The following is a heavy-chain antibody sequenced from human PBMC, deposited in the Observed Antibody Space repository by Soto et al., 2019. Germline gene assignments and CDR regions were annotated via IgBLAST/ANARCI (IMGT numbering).Heavy chain of an antibody. CDR1: GFTFSSYS. CDR2: ISSSSSYI. CDR3: APQVAPATGTD. D-gene: IGHD1-1*01. J-gene: IGHJ4*02. Sequence: EVQLVESGGGLVKPGGSLRLSCAASGFTFSSYSMNWVRQAPGKGLEWVSSISSSSSYIYYADSVKGRFTISRDNAKNSLYVQMNSLRAEDTAVYYCAPQVAPATGTDWGQGTLVTVSS. V-gene: IGHV3-21*01.